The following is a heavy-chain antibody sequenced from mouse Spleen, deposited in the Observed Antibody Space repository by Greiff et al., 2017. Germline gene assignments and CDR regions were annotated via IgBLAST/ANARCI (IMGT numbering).Heavy chain of an antibody. Sequence: EVQLQQSGPELVKPGASVKISCKASGYTFTDYYMNWVKQSHGKSLEWIGDINPNNGGTSYNQKFKGKATLTVDKSSSTAYMELRSLTSEDSAVYYCASGILRPYYFDYWGQGTTLTVSS. CDR3: ASGILRPYYFDY. V-gene: IGHV1-26*01. CDR1: GYTFTDYY. CDR2: INPNNGGT. J-gene: IGHJ2*01. D-gene: IGHD1-2*01.